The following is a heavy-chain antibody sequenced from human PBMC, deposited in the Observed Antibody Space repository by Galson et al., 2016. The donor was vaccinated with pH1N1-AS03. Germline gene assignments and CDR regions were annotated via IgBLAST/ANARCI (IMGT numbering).Heavy chain of an antibody. Sequence: SLRLSCAASGFTFSRFWMNWVRQAPGKGLEWVANINHDGSGRYYVDSVRGRFTISRDNAKNSVYLQMNSLRAEDTAVYYCARDQDGFDSAIFDSWGQGTLVTVSS. V-gene: IGHV3-7*01. J-gene: IGHJ4*02. CDR2: INHDGSGR. CDR3: ARDQDGFDSAIFDS. D-gene: IGHD5-12*01. CDR1: GFTFSRFW.